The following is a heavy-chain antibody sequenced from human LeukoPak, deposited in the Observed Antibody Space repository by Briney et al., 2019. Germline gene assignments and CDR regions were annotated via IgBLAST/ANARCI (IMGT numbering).Heavy chain of an antibody. CDR2: INHSGST. CDR3: ARGYSSGRPADY. Sequence: PSETLSLTCAVYGGSFSGYYWSWIRQPPGKGQEWIGEINHSGSTNYNPSLKSRVTISVDTSKNQFSLKLSSVTAADTAVYYCARGYSSGRPADYWGQGTLVTVSS. V-gene: IGHV4-34*01. CDR1: GGSFSGYY. D-gene: IGHD6-19*01. J-gene: IGHJ4*02.